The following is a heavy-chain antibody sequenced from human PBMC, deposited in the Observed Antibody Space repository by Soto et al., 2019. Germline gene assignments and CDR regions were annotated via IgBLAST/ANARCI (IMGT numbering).Heavy chain of an antibody. J-gene: IGHJ2*01. CDR1: GFTFSSYA. CDR3: AKAGGFGGYWYFDL. D-gene: IGHD3-10*01. V-gene: IGHV3-23*01. Sequence: EVQLLESGGGLVQPGGSLRLSCAASGFTFSSYAMSWVRQAPGKGLEWVSAISGSGGSTYYADSVKGRFTISRDNSKDTLYLQMSGLRAEDTAVYYWAKAGGFGGYWYFDLWGRGTLVTVSS. CDR2: ISGSGGST.